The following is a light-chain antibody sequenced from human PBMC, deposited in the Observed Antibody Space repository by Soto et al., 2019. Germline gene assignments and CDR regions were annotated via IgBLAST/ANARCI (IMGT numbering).Light chain of an antibody. Sequence: DIHLTQSPSSLSASVGDRVTISCRATQGIGTYLTWYQQKPGRAPNLLIYDASTLQTGAPSRFSGHASATDFTLTISSLQPEDVGTYFCQQTYSTPPWTFGQGTRVEI. V-gene: IGKV1-39*01. CDR3: QQTYSTPPWT. CDR2: DAS. J-gene: IGKJ1*01. CDR1: QGIGTY.